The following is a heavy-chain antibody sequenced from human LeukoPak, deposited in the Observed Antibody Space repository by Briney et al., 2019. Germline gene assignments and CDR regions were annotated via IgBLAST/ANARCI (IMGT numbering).Heavy chain of an antibody. V-gene: IGHV4-59*01. D-gene: IGHD6-19*01. J-gene: IGHJ4*02. CDR1: GGSISGYY. CDR3: ARVDDSSGWYFPDY. CDR2: IYYSGST. Sequence: SETLSLTCTVSGGSISGYYWSWIRQPPGKGLEWIGYIYYSGSTNYNPSLKSRVTISVDTSKSQFFLKLSSVTAADTAVYYCARVDDSSGWYFPDYWGQGTLVTVSS.